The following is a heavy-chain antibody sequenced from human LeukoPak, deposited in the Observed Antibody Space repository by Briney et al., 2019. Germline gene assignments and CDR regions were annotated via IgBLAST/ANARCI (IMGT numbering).Heavy chain of an antibody. V-gene: IGHV1-69*04. Sequence: SVNVSCKASGGTFSSYAISWVRQAPGQGLEWMGRIIPILGIANYAQKFQGRVTITADKSTSTAYMELSSLRSEDTAVYYCARDPHYGGNSEGFDYWGQGTLVTVSS. J-gene: IGHJ4*02. CDR1: GGTFSSYA. CDR2: IIPILGIA. D-gene: IGHD4-23*01. CDR3: ARDPHYGGNSEGFDY.